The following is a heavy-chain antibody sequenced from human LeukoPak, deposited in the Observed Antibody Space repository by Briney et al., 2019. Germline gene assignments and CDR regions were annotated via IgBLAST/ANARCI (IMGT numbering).Heavy chain of an antibody. CDR3: ANPGIGAP. CDR2: INPNSGGT. J-gene: IGHJ4*02. D-gene: IGHD6-13*01. V-gene: IGHV1-2*02. Sequence: GASVKVSCKASGYTFTDYYIHWVRQAPGQGLQWMGWINPNSGGTKYAQRFQGRVTMTRDTSISTAYMDLSRLTSDDTAVYYCANPGIGAPWGQGTLVTVSS. CDR1: GYTFTDYY.